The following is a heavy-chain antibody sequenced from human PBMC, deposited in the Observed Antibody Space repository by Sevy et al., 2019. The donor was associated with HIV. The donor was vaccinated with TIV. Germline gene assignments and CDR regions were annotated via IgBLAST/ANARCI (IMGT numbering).Heavy chain of an antibody. CDR3: ARDNTEYFQH. V-gene: IGHV4-34*01. J-gene: IGHJ1*01. Sequence: SETLSLTCAVYGGSFSGYYWSWIRQPPGKGLEWIGEINHSGSTNYNPPLKSRVTISVDTSKNQFSLKLSSVTAADTAVYYCARDNTEYFQHWGQGTLVTVSS. CDR1: GGSFSGYY. CDR2: INHSGST.